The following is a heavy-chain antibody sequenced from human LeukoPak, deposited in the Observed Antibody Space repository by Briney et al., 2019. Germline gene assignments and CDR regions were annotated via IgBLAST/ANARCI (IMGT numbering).Heavy chain of an antibody. CDR1: GFTFDTYW. J-gene: IGHJ6*03. Sequence: GGSLRLSCAASGFTFDTYWMSWVRQAPGKGLEWVANIKQDGSEKDYVDSVKGRFTISRDNTKNSLYLQMNSLRAEDTAVYYCARNFQYDFYYFYMDVWGKGTTVIVSS. V-gene: IGHV3-7*01. D-gene: IGHD3-3*01. CDR2: IKQDGSEK. CDR3: ARNFQYDFYYFYMDV.